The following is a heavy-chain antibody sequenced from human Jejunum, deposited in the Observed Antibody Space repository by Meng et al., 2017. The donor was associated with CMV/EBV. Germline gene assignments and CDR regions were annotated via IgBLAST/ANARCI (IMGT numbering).Heavy chain of an antibody. J-gene: IGHJ3*02. Sequence: ASGFTFSRDTMPWIRQAPGKGLEWVALVSHDGKNKYYGDSVKGRFTVSRDNSKNTLDLQMNSLRVGDTAMYYCARERQLELDAFDIWGQGTMVTVSS. D-gene: IGHD1-1*01. CDR1: GFTFSRDT. CDR2: VSHDGKNK. V-gene: IGHV3-30*04. CDR3: ARERQLELDAFDI.